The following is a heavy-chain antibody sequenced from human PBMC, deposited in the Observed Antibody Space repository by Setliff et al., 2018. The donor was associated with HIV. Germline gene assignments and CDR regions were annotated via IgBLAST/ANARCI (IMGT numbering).Heavy chain of an antibody. J-gene: IGHJ4*02. Sequence: PRASVKVSCKASGYKFTGHHIQWMRQAPGQGLEWMGRISPNMGDTQYAQKFQGRIIMTRDTSINTVYMELSSLTSDDTALYYCARQDIPTGYYLFDYWGQGTQVTVSS. CDR2: ISPNMGDT. D-gene: IGHD3-9*01. CDR3: ARQDIPTGYYLFDY. V-gene: IGHV1-2*06. CDR1: GYKFTGHH.